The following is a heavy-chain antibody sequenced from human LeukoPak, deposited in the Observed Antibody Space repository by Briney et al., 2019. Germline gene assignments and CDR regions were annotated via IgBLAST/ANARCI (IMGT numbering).Heavy chain of an antibody. V-gene: IGHV1-69*01. Sequence: SVKVSCKASGGTFSSYAISWVRQAPGQGLEWMGGIIPIFGTANYAQKFQGRVTITADESTSTAYMGLSSLRSEDTAVYYCARVVYDSSGYYWYYFDYWGQGTLVTVSS. CDR3: ARVVYDSSGYYWYYFDY. CDR2: IIPIFGTA. J-gene: IGHJ4*02. CDR1: GGTFSSYA. D-gene: IGHD3-22*01.